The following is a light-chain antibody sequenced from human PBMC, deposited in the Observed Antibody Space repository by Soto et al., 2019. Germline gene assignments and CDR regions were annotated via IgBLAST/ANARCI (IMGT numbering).Light chain of an antibody. CDR2: EVR. CDR1: SSDIGSYNF. CDR3: TSYAGGNIVV. Sequence: QSALTQPPSPSGSPGQSVTISCTGTSSDIGSYNFVSWYQQHPGKAPKVMLYEVRKRPSGVPDRFSGSKSGNTASLTVSGLQADDEADYYCTSYAGGNIVVFGGGTKLTVL. J-gene: IGLJ2*01. V-gene: IGLV2-8*01.